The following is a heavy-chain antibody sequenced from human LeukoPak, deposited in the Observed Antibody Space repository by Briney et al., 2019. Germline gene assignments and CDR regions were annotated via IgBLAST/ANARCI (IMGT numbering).Heavy chain of an antibody. D-gene: IGHD6-19*01. V-gene: IGHV1-69*13. J-gene: IGHJ4*02. CDR1: GGTFSSYA. CDR3: ASPSSGWYVY. Sequence: ASVKVSCKASGGTFSSYAISWVRQAPGQGLEWMGGIIPIFGTANYAQKFQGRVTITADESTSTAYMELSSLRSDDTAVYYCASPSSGWYVYWGQGTLVTVSS. CDR2: IIPIFGTA.